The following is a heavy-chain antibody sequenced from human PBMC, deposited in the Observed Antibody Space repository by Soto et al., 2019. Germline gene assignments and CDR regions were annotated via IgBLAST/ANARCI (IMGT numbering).Heavy chain of an antibody. D-gene: IGHD6-13*01. J-gene: IGHJ6*03. CDR3: ARDSYLWSSSWYYYYYRDV. Sequence: ASVKVSCKASGYTFTSYAMHWVRQAPGQRLEWMGWVNAGNGNTKYSQKFQGRVTITRDTSESTAYMEMSSLRSEDTAVYYGARDSYLWSSSWYYYYYRDVWGKGTTVTVSS. CDR1: GYTFTSYA. CDR2: VNAGNGNT. V-gene: IGHV1-3*01.